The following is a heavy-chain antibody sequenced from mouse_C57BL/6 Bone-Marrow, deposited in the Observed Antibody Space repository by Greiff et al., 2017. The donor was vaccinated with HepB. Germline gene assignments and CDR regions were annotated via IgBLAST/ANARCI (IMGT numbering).Heavy chain of an antibody. CDR1: GFTFSSYA. J-gene: IGHJ4*01. D-gene: IGHD1-1*01. Sequence: EVQVVESGGGLVKPGGSLKLSCAASGFTFSSYAMSWVRQTPEKRLEWVATISDGGSYTYYPDNVKGRFTVSRDNAKNNLYLQMSHLKSEDTAMYYCARYYYGSSWGYAMDYWGQGTSVTVSS. CDR3: ARYYYGSSWGYAMDY. CDR2: ISDGGSYT. V-gene: IGHV5-4*01.